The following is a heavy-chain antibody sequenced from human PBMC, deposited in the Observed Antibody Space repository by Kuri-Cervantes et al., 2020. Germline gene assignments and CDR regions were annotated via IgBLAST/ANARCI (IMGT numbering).Heavy chain of an antibody. J-gene: IGHJ2*01. D-gene: IGHD4-17*01. CDR3: ATYPMTTVTTHWYFDL. CDR2: IIPIFGTA. V-gene: IGHV1-69*13. CDR1: GGTFSSYA. Sequence: SVKVSCKASGGTFSSYAISWVRQAPGQGLEWMGGIIPIFGTANYAQKFQGRVTITADESTSTDYMELSSLRSEDTAVYYCATYPMTTVTTHWYFDLWGRGTLVTVSS.